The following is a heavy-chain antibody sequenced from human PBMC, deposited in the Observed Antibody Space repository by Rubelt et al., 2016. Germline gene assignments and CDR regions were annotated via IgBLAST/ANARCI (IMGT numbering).Heavy chain of an antibody. CDR1: GGSISSSSYY. D-gene: IGHD4-17*01. J-gene: IGHJ3*02. Sequence: QLQLQESGPGLVKPSETLSLTCTVSGGSISSSSYYWGWIRQPPGKGLEWIGSIYYSGSTYYNPSLKSRVTISGDTSKNQVALKLGSVTAADTAVYYCARNDYGDYAPSQHAFDIWGQGTMVTVSS. CDR2: IYYSGST. CDR3: ARNDYGDYAPSQHAFDI. V-gene: IGHV4-39*01.